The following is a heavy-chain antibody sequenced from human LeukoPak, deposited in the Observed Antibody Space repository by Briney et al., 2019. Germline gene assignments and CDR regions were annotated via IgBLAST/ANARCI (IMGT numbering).Heavy chain of an antibody. D-gene: IGHD4-17*01. CDR3: ARDYYGDYALDY. Sequence: PGGSLRLSCAASGFTFSIYSMNWVRQAPGKGLEWVSYISSSSTIYYADSVTGRFTISRDNAKNSLYLQMNSLRAEDMAVYYCARDYYGDYALDYWGQGTLVTVSS. CDR1: GFTFSIYS. V-gene: IGHV3-48*01. J-gene: IGHJ4*02. CDR2: ISSSSTI.